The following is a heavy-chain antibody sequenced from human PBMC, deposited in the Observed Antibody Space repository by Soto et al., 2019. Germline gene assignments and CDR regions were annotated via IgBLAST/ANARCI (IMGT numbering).Heavy chain of an antibody. J-gene: IGHJ6*02. CDR3: ARDTMAAAVDYYYYGMDV. CDR1: GYTLTSYA. CDR2: INAGNGTA. Sequence: ASVKVSCKASGYTLTSYAMHWVRQAPGQRLEWMGWINAGNGTANYAQKFQGRVTITADESTSTAYMELSSLRSEDTAVYYCARDTMAAAVDYYYYGMDVWGQGTTVTVSS. D-gene: IGHD6-13*01. V-gene: IGHV1-3*01.